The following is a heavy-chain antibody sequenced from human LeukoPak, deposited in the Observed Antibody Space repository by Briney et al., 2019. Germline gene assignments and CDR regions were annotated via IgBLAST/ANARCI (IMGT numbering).Heavy chain of an antibody. CDR3: ARDDVDILTGYSVTGLRY. D-gene: IGHD3-9*01. J-gene: IGHJ4*02. CDR1: GYTFTGYY. Sequence: ASVKVSCKASGYTFTGYYMHWVRQAPGQGLEWMGWINPNSGGTNYAQKFQGRVTMTRDTSISTAYRELSRLRSDDTAVYYCARDDVDILTGYSVTGLRYWGQGTLVTVSS. CDR2: INPNSGGT. V-gene: IGHV1-2*02.